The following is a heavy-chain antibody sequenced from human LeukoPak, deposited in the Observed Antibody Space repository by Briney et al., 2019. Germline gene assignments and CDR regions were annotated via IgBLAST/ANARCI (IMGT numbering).Heavy chain of an antibody. D-gene: IGHD3-10*01. V-gene: IGHV3-21*01. J-gene: IGHJ4*02. CDR2: ISSSSSYI. CDR3: ASGGYYGSGTNPDY. CDR1: GFTFSSYS. Sequence: GRSLRLSCAASGFTFSSYSMNWVRQAPGKGLEWISSISSSSSYIYYADSVKGRFAISRDNAKNSLYLQVNSLRAEDTAVYYCASGGYYGSGTNPDYWGQGTLVTVSS.